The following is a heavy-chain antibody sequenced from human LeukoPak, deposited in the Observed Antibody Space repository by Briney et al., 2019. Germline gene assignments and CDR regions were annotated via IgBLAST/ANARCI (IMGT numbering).Heavy chain of an antibody. Sequence: SETLSLTCAVYGESLSNYYWSWIRQPPGKGLEWIGEINHSGSTNYNPSLKSRVTISVDTSKNQFSLKLSSVTAADTAVYYCARGIRDRLGHWGQGTLVTVSS. CDR1: GESLSNYY. V-gene: IGHV4-34*01. CDR2: INHSGST. D-gene: IGHD5-24*01. CDR3: ARGIRDRLGH. J-gene: IGHJ4*02.